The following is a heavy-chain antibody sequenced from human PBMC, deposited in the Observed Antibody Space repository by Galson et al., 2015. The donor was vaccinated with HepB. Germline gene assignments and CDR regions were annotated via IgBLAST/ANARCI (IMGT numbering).Heavy chain of an antibody. D-gene: IGHD3-22*01. CDR3: ARSTFSNGFYFDS. CDR2: IAYDGSNK. J-gene: IGHJ4*02. CDR1: GFAFTSYP. Sequence: SLRLSCAASGFAFTSYPIHWVRQAPGKGLEWVAVIAYDGSNKYYADSVKGRFTISRDNSKNTVDLQMNSLRAEDTAVYYCARSTFSNGFYFDSWGQGTLVTVSS. V-gene: IGHV3-30*04.